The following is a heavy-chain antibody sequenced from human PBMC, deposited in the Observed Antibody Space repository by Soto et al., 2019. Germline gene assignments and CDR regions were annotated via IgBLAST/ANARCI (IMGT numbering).Heavy chain of an antibody. CDR1: GGSISSYY. J-gene: IGHJ6*03. CDR2: IYYSGST. V-gene: IGHV4-59*01. CDR3: ARGSGPGYYYYYMDV. Sequence: SETLSLTCTVSGGSISSYYWSWIRQPPGKGLEWIGYIYYSGSTNYNPSLKSRVTISVDTSKNQFSLKLSSVTAADTAVYYCARGSGPGYYYYYMDVWGKGTTVTVSS. D-gene: IGHD1-26*01.